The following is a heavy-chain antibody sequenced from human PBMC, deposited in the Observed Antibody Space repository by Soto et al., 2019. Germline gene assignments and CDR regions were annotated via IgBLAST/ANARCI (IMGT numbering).Heavy chain of an antibody. V-gene: IGHV5-51*01. CDR3: AREYYGSATY. CDR2: IYPGDSKT. J-gene: IGHJ4*02. D-gene: IGHD3-10*01. CDR1: GYSFSTSW. Sequence: GESLKISCKASGYSFSTSWIGWVRQMPGKGLEWMGIIYPGDSKTRYRPSFQGQVTISVDKSISTAYLQWNTLKASDTAMYYCAREYYGSATYWGQGTLVTVSS.